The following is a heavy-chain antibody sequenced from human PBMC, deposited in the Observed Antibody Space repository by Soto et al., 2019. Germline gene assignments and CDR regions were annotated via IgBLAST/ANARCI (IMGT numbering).Heavy chain of an antibody. D-gene: IGHD6-6*01. CDR2: IIPIFGTA. J-gene: IGHJ6*02. Sequence: QVQLMQSGAEVKKPGSSVKVSCKASRGTFSSYAISWVRQAPGQGLEWMGGIIPIFGTANYAQKFQGRVTITADESTSTAYMELSSLRSDDTAVYYCASPYSSSSSGRGDVDVWGQGTTVTVSS. CDR3: ASPYSSSSSGRGDVDV. V-gene: IGHV1-69*01. CDR1: RGTFSSYA.